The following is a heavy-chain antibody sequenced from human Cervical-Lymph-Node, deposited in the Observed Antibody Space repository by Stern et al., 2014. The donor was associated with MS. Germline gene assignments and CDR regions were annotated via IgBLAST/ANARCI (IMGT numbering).Heavy chain of an antibody. V-gene: IGHV1-69*06. Sequence: QVQLVESGAEVKKPGSSVKVSCKASGGTISDFGISWVRQAPGQGLEWMGGVIPLFGTANYAQKFQGRVSITADKSTSTAYMELSSLTSEDTAVYYCGREPPLAFYSGDYDPWGQGTLVTVSS. CDR3: GREPPLAFYSGDYDP. J-gene: IGHJ5*02. D-gene: IGHD4-17*01. CDR1: GGTISDFG. CDR2: VIPLFGTA.